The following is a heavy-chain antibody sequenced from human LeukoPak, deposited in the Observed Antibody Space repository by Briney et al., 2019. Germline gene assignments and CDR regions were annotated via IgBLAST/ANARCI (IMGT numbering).Heavy chain of an antibody. J-gene: IGHJ4*02. CDR3: AGSDGYNSFDF. V-gene: IGHV4-59*01. CDR1: GGSITTYY. D-gene: IGHD5-24*01. Sequence: SETLSLTCSISGGSITTYYWSWIRQPPGKGLEWIGYVYYSGSTTYNPSLQSRVTMSADTSKNQFSLKLSSVTAADTAVYYCAGSDGYNSFDFWGQGTLVTVSS. CDR2: VYYSGST.